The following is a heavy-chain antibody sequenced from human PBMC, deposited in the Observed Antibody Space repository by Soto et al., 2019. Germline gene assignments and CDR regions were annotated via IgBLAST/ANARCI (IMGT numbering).Heavy chain of an antibody. V-gene: IGHV1-46*01. J-gene: IGHJ4*02. CDR2: INPSGGST. CDR1: GYTFSTYY. D-gene: IGHD4-4*01. Sequence: QVQLVQSGAEVKKPGASVKVSCKASGYTFSTYYMHWVRQAPGQGYEWMGIINPSGGSTTYAQKCQGRVTMSRDTYTARVYMELSSLECEETAGYYCARYDYNGYSFDYWGQGTLVTVSS. CDR3: ARYDYNGYSFDY.